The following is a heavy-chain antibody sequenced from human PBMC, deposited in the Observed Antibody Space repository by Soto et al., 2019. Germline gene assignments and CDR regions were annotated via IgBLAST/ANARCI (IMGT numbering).Heavy chain of an antibody. CDR2: FDPEDGET. J-gene: IGHJ5*02. V-gene: IGHV1-24*01. CDR1: GYTLTELS. D-gene: IGHD3-22*01. CDR3: ATLTYYYDSSGYKAYNWFDP. Sequence: GASVKVSCKVSGYTLTELSMHWVRQAPGKGLEWMGGFDPEDGETIYAQKFQGRVTMTEDTSTDTAYMELSSLRSEDTAVYYCATLTYYYDSSGYKAYNWFDPWGQGTLVTSPQ.